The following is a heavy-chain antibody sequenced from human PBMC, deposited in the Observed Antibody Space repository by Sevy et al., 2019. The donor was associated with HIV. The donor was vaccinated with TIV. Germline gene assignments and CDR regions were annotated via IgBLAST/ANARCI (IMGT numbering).Heavy chain of an antibody. CDR3: AREMATIYYYYYYGMDV. CDR2: ISSSSSYI. V-gene: IGHV3-21*01. D-gene: IGHD5-12*01. J-gene: IGHJ6*02. Sequence: GGSLRLSCAASGFTFSSYSMNWIRQAPGKGLEWVSSISSSSSYIYYADSVKGRFTISRDNAKNSLYLQMNSLRAEDTAVYYCAREMATIYYYYYYGMDVWGQRTTVTVSS. CDR1: GFTFSSYS.